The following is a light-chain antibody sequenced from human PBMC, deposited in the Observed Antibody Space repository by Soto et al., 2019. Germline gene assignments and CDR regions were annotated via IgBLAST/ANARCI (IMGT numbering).Light chain of an antibody. V-gene: IGLV3-9*01. Sequence: SYELTQPLSVSVALGQTARITCGGNNIGSKNVHWYQQKPGQAPVLVMYRNYNRPSGIPERFSGSNSGNTATLTISRAQAGDEADYYCQVWDSDTGVFGGGTKLTVL. CDR1: NIGSKN. J-gene: IGLJ2*01. CDR2: RNY. CDR3: QVWDSDTGV.